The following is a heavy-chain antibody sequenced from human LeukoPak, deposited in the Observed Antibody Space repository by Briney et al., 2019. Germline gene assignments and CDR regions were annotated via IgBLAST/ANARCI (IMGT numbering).Heavy chain of an antibody. J-gene: IGHJ4*02. Sequence: PGRSLKLSCVASGFTFNNYDMHWVRQAPGKGLEWVAIISADGHNKYYADSMKGRFSISRDNSKNTLYLQMDSLRIDDTAVYYCASRGSSWFFFDMWGEET. V-gene: IGHV3-30*03. D-gene: IGHD6-13*01. CDR3: ASRGSSWFFFDM. CDR2: ISADGHNK. CDR1: GFTFNNYD.